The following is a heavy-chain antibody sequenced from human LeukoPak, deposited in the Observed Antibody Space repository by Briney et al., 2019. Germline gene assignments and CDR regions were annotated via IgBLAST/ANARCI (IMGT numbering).Heavy chain of an antibody. CDR3: ARHLWAAAAGNWFDP. D-gene: IGHD6-13*01. V-gene: IGHV4-39*01. Sequence: SETLSLTGTVSGGSSSSSSYYWGWIRQPPGKGLEWIGSIYYSGSTYYNPSLKSRVTIFVDTFKNQFSLKLSSVTAADTAVYYCARHLWAAAAGNWFDPWGQGTLVTVSS. CDR1: GGSSSSSSYY. J-gene: IGHJ5*02. CDR2: IYYSGST.